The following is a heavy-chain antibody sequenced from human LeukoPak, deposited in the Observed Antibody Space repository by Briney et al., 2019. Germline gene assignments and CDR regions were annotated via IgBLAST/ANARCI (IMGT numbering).Heavy chain of an antibody. CDR1: GGSFSGYY. CDR3: ARLTYSSGLDY. CDR2: INHSGST. V-gene: IGHV4-34*01. D-gene: IGHD6-19*01. Sequence: SETLSLTCAVYGGSFSGYYWSWIRQPPGEGLEWIGEINHSGSTNYNPSLKSRVTISVDTSKNQFSLKLSSVTAADTAVYYCARLTYSSGLDYWGQGTLVTVSS. J-gene: IGHJ4*02.